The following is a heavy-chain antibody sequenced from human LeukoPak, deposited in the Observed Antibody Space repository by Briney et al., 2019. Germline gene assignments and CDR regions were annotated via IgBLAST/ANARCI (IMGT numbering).Heavy chain of an antibody. D-gene: IGHD3-10*01. V-gene: IGHV3-21*01. CDR1: GFTFSSYS. CDR2: ISSSSTYI. J-gene: IGHJ5*02. CDR3: ARSESLLWFGELLPNNWFDP. Sequence: GGSLRLSCAASGFTFSSYSMNWVRQAPGKGLEWVSSISSSSTYIYYADSVKGRFTISRDNAKNSLYLQMNSLRAEDTAVYYCARSESLLWFGELLPNNWFDPWGQGTLVTVSS.